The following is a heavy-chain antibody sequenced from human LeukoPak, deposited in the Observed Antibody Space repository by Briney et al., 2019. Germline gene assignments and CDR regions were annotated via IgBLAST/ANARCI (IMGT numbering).Heavy chain of an antibody. CDR3: ARDHEWELNYYYGMGV. V-gene: IGHV3-30-3*01. D-gene: IGHD1-26*01. J-gene: IGHJ6*02. CDR2: ISYDGSNK. CDR1: GFTFSSYA. Sequence: GGSLRLSCAASGFTFSSYAMHWVRQAPGKGLEWVAVISYDGSNKYYADSVKGRFTISRDNSKNTLYLQMNSLRAEDTAVYYCARDHEWELNYYYGMGVWGQGTTVTVSS.